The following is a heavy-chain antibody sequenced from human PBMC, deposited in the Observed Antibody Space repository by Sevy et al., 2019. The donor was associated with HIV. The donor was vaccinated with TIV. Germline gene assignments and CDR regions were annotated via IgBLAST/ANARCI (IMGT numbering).Heavy chain of an antibody. Sequence: SETLSLTCTLSGGSVSSSSYFWSWIRQPPGKGMESFGYIYYSGGTNYNPSLKSRVTISVETSKNQFSLKLSSVTAADTAVYYCARVGGLTDYGMDVWGQGTTVTVSS. CDR3: ARVGGLTDYGMDV. D-gene: IGHD1-26*01. CDR1: GGSVSSSSYF. J-gene: IGHJ6*02. V-gene: IGHV4-61*01. CDR2: IYYSGGT.